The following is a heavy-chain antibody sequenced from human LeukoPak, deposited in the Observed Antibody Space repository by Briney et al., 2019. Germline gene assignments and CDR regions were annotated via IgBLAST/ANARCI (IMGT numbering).Heavy chain of an antibody. CDR1: GYTFTGYY. Sequence: ASVKVSCKASGYTFTGYYMHWVRQAPGQGLEWMGWINPNSGGTNYAQKFQGRVTMTRDTSISTAYMELSRLRSDDTAVYYCAREAHYYGSGSYDYWGQGTLVTVSS. J-gene: IGHJ4*02. V-gene: IGHV1-2*02. CDR3: AREAHYYGSGSYDY. D-gene: IGHD3-10*01. CDR2: INPNSGGT.